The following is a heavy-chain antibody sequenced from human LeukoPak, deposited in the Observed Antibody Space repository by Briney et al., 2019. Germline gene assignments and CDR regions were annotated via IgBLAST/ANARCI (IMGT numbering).Heavy chain of an antibody. Sequence: PSQTLSLTCTVSGGSIRSGNYYWNWIRQHPGKGLEWIGYIYYSGSTYYNPSLKSRISISGDTSKNQFSLKLSSVTAADTAVYYCARAHYDSSGYLVGYWGQGTLVTVSS. D-gene: IGHD3-22*01. CDR2: IYYSGST. V-gene: IGHV4-31*03. J-gene: IGHJ4*02. CDR1: GGSIRSGNYY. CDR3: ARAHYDSSGYLVGY.